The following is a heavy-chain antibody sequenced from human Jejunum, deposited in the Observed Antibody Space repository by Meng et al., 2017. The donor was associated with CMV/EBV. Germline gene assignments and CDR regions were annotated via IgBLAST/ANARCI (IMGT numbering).Heavy chain of an antibody. V-gene: IGHV3-74*01. Sequence: SGFTFSSYWLHWVRKVPGKGLVWVSRINGDGNTTAYADSVQGRFTISRDNAQNTLYLQMNSLTAEDTGVYYCANTKYSGTYFDFWGQGTLVTVSS. J-gene: IGHJ4*02. D-gene: IGHD1-26*01. CDR2: INGDGNTT. CDR1: GFTFSSYW. CDR3: ANTKYSGTYFDF.